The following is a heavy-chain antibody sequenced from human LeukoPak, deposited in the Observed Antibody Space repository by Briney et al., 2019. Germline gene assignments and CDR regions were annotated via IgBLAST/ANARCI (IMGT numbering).Heavy chain of an antibody. V-gene: IGHV1-69*01. Sequence: GSSVKVSCKASGGTFSSYAISWVRQAPGQGLEWMGGIIPTFGTANYAQKFQGRVTITADESTSTAYMELSSLRSEDTAVYYCARVGEGDSSGYLDYWGQGTLVTVSS. CDR3: ARVGEGDSSGYLDY. J-gene: IGHJ4*02. CDR2: IIPTFGTA. CDR1: GGTFSSYA. D-gene: IGHD3-22*01.